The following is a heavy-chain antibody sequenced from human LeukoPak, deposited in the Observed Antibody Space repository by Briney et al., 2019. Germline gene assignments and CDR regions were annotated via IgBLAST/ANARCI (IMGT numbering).Heavy chain of an antibody. Sequence: GASVKVSCKASGYTFTGYYMHWVRQAPGQGLEWMGWINPNSGGTNYAQKFQGRVTMTRDTSISTAYMELGRLRSDDTAVYYCARDFSPGSSGWYVRWGQGTLVTVSS. V-gene: IGHV1-2*02. J-gene: IGHJ4*02. D-gene: IGHD6-19*01. CDR2: INPNSGGT. CDR3: ARDFSPGSSGWYVR. CDR1: GYTFTGYY.